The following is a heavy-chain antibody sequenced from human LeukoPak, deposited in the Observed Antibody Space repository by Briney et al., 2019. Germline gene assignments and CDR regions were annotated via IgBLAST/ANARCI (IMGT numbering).Heavy chain of an antibody. CDR2: IKYDDTVK. Sequence: GGPLSPSCTAAGFNFGTDWMSWVRQSPEKGLEFVANIKYDDTVKYYVDSVKGRFTISIDNPSTSVYLQMDSLRPEDTALYNCARDPDSIAFDYWGQGAQVTVSS. V-gene: IGHV3-7*01. J-gene: IGHJ4*02. D-gene: IGHD2-15*01. CDR1: GFNFGTDW. CDR3: ARDPDSIAFDY.